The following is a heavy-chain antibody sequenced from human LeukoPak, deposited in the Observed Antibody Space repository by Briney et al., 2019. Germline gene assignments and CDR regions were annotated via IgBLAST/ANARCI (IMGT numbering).Heavy chain of an antibody. Sequence: SETLSLTCAVYGGSFSGYYWSWIRQPPGKGLEWIGEINHSGSTNYNPSLKSRVTISVDTSKNQFSLKLSSVTAADTAVYYCARGGYCSSTSCYKGAWFDPWGQGTLVTVSS. CDR3: ARGGYCSSTSCYKGAWFDP. CDR1: GGSFSGYY. J-gene: IGHJ5*02. D-gene: IGHD2-2*02. CDR2: INHSGST. V-gene: IGHV4-34*01.